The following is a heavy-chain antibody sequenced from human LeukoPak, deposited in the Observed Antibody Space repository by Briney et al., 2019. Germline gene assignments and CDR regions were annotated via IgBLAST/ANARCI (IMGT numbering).Heavy chain of an antibody. V-gene: IGHV4-39*07. CDR2: INHSGST. D-gene: IGHD3-10*01. CDR3: ARDRSPSVVRGVFDY. Sequence: SETLSLTCTVSGGSISSSSYYWGWIRQPPGKGLEWIGEINHSGSTNYNPSLKSRVTISVDTSKNQFSLKLSSVTAADTAVYYCARDRSPSVVRGVFDYWGQGTLVTVSS. J-gene: IGHJ4*02. CDR1: GGSISSSSYY.